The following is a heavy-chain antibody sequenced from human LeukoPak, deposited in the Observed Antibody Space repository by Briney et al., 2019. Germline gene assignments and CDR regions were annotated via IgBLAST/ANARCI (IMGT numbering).Heavy chain of an antibody. Sequence: GGSLRLSCAASGFTFSSYAMHLVRQAPGKGLEWVAVISYDGGNKYYADSVKGRFTISRDNSKNTLYLQMNSLRAEDTAVYYCAREGSVGAFDIWGQGTMVTVSS. J-gene: IGHJ3*02. V-gene: IGHV3-30-3*01. D-gene: IGHD1-26*01. CDR3: AREGSVGAFDI. CDR1: GFTFSSYA. CDR2: ISYDGGNK.